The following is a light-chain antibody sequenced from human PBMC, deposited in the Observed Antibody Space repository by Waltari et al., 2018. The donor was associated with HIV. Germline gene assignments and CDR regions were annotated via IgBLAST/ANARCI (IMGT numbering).Light chain of an antibody. J-gene: IGLJ3*02. CDR3: QSYDSSLNGFWV. CDR1: SSNIGANYD. V-gene: IGLV1-40*01. Sequence: QSVLTQPPSVSGAPGQRVTISCPGSSSNIGANYDVHWYRQYPGTAPKLLIYGSRYRPSGVPDRFSGSKSGTSASLVITGLQAEDEADYYCQSYDSSLNGFWVFGGGTKLTVL. CDR2: GSR.